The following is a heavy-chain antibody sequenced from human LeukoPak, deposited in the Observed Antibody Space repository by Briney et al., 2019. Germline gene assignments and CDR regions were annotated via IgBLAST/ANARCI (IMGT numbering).Heavy chain of an antibody. D-gene: IGHD6-19*01. V-gene: IGHV4-59*12. Sequence: SETLSLTCTVSGGSISSYYWSWIRQPPGKRLEWIGYIYYSGSTNYNPSLKSRVTISVDTSKNQFSLKLSSVTAADTAVYYCARRSPYSTGWSSYFDYWGQGALVTVSS. CDR3: ARRSPYSTGWSSYFDY. CDR1: GGSISSYY. CDR2: IYYSGST. J-gene: IGHJ4*02.